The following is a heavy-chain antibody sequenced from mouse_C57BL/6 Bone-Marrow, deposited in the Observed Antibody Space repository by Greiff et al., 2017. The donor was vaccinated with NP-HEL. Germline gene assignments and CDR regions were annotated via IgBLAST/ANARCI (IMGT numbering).Heavy chain of an antibody. CDR2: IWIGGGS. CDR3: AREAYYYGAWFAD. V-gene: IGHV2-9-1*01. D-gene: IGHD1-1*01. CDR1: GFSLTSYA. Sequence: VKLVESGPGLVAPSQRLSITCTVSGFSLTSYAISWVRQPPGTGLEWLGVIWIGGGSNYNSALKSRLSISTDNTKSHVFLKMNSLQTDNTARYYCAREAYYYGAWFADWGQRTLVTVTA. J-gene: IGHJ3*01.